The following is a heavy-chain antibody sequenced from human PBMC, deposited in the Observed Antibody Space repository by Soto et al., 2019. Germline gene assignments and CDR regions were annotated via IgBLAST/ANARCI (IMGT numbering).Heavy chain of an antibody. CDR2: ISSSSSYI. D-gene: IGHD6-13*01. J-gene: IGHJ5*02. CDR3: ARWQQLDLNWSDP. Sequence: PGGSLRLSCAASGFTFSSYSMNWVRQAPGKGLEWVSSISSSSSYISYADSVKGRFTISRDNAKNSLYLQMNSLRAEDTAVYYCARWQQLDLNWSDPWGQGTLVTVSS. CDR1: GFTFSSYS. V-gene: IGHV3-21*01.